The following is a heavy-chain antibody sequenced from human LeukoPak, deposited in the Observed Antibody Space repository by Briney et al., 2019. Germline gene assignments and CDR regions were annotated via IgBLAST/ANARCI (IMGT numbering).Heavy chain of an antibody. D-gene: IGHD3-10*01. V-gene: IGHV4-34*01. CDR2: INHSGST. CDR1: GFTFSSYA. J-gene: IGHJ5*02. Sequence: GSLRLSCAASGFTFSSYAMSWVRQAPGKGLEWIGEINHSGSTNYNPSLKSRVTISVDTSKNQFSLKLSSVTAADTAVYYCARITMVRGYFRVGGRFDPWGQGTLVTVSS. CDR3: ARITMVRGYFRVGGRFDP.